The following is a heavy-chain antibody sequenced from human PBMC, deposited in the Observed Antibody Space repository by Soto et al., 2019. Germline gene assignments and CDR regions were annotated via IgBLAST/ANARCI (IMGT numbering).Heavy chain of an antibody. Sequence: SETLSLTCTVSGGSISTYYWSWIRQPPGKGLEWIGYIYYTGSTNYNPSLKSRVTISVDTSKNQFSLKLSSVTAADTAVYYCARHRYDILTGYSSLFDYWGQGTLVTVSS. CDR2: IYYTGST. CDR3: ARHRYDILTGYSSLFDY. D-gene: IGHD3-9*01. CDR1: GGSISTYY. V-gene: IGHV4-59*08. J-gene: IGHJ4*02.